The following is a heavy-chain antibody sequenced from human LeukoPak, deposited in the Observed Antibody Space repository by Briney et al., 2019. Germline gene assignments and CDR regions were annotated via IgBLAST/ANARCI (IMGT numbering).Heavy chain of an antibody. CDR3: ARSQSYYYGVDV. J-gene: IGHJ6*02. Sequence: ASVKVSCKPSGYTFTSYYIHWVRQAPGQGLEWMGIINPSGGSTSYAQRFQGRVTMTRDTSTRTVYMEVSSLRSEDTAMYYCARSQSYYYGVDVWGQGTTVTVSS. CDR1: GYTFTSYY. V-gene: IGHV1-46*01. CDR2: INPSGGST.